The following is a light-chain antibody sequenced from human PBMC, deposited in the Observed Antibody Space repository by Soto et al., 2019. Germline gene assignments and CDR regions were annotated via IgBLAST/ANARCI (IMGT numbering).Light chain of an antibody. Sequence: QSVLTQPPSVSGAPGQRVTISCTGSSSNIGAGYDVHWYQRLPGTAPKLLIYRNTNRPSGVPDRFSGSRSGTSASLAITGLQAEDEGDYYCAAWDDSLNGLYVFGSGTKLTVL. V-gene: IGLV1-40*01. J-gene: IGLJ1*01. CDR2: RNT. CDR3: AAWDDSLNGLYV. CDR1: SSNIGAGYD.